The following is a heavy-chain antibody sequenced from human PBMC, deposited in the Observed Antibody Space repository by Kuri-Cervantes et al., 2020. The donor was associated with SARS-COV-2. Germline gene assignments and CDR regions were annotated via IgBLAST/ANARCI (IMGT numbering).Heavy chain of an antibody. CDR2: IYYSGST. J-gene: IGHJ5*02. CDR1: GGSISSSSYY. Sequence: SETLSLTCTVSGGSISSSSYYWGWIRQLPGKGLEWIGSIYYSGSTYYNPSLKSRVTISVDTSKNQFSLKLSSVTAADTAVYYCARQMMSSITIFGVVITRNWCDPWGQGTLVTVSS. CDR3: ARQMMSSITIFGVVITRNWCDP. V-gene: IGHV4-39*01. D-gene: IGHD3-3*01.